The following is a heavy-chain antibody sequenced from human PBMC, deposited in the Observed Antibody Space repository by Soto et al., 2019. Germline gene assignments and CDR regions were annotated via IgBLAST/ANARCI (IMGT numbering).Heavy chain of an antibody. CDR1: GGSISSGGYY. J-gene: IGHJ5*02. CDR2: IYYSGST. CDR3: ARGSRPRYNWFDP. Sequence: PSETLSLTCTVSGGSISSGGYYWSWIRQHPGKGLEWIGYIYYSGSTYYNPSLKSRVTISVDTSKNQFSLKLSSVTAADTAVYYCARGSRPRYNWFDPWGQGTLVTVSS. V-gene: IGHV4-31*03.